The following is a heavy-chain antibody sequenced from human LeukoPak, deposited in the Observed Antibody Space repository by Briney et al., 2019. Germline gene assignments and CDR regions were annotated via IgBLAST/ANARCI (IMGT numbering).Heavy chain of an antibody. J-gene: IGHJ4*02. CDR1: GFTFSSYA. Sequence: PGGSLRLSCAASGFTFSSYAMSWVRQAPGKGLEWVSYISSSSNSIYYADSVRGRFTISRGNAKNSLYLQMNSLRAEDTAVYYCARGSYDYWGQGTLVTVSS. D-gene: IGHD1-26*01. CDR2: ISSSSNSI. V-gene: IGHV3-48*01. CDR3: ARGSYDY.